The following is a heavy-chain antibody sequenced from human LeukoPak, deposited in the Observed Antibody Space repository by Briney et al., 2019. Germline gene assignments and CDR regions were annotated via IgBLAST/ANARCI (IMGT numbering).Heavy chain of an antibody. J-gene: IGHJ4*02. CDR3: AGATKLLAHDF. CDR2: IYYAGST. V-gene: IGHV3-53*01. D-gene: IGHD6-19*01. Sequence: PGGSLRLSCAASGFTVSGTYMNWVRQAPGKGWEWVSTIYYAGSTSYADSVKGRFTISRDNSKNTLFLQMNSLRGDDTAVYYCAGATKLLAHDFWGQGTLVTVSS. CDR1: GFTVSGTY.